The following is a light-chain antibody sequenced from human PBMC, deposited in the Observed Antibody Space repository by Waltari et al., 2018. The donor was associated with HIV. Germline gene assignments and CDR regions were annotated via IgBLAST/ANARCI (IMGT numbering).Light chain of an antibody. Sequence: QSVLTQPPSASGTLGPSVTIPCPGSSSNVGSKPVYWFQQVSGTAPKLLIYRDYQRRSGIPDRFSGSKSGASASLTISGLRSEDEADYYCVAWDDSLSGYVFGTGTKVSVL. J-gene: IGLJ1*01. V-gene: IGLV1-47*01. CDR1: SSNVGSKP. CDR3: VAWDDSLSGYV. CDR2: RDY.